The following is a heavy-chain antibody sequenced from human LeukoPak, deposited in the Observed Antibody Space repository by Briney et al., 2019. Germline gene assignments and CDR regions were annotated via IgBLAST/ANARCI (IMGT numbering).Heavy chain of an antibody. CDR3: ARKGGPYYDILTGYYIERAGGKRFDY. CDR2: IYYSGST. D-gene: IGHD3-9*01. CDR1: GGSISSSSYY. J-gene: IGHJ4*02. V-gene: IGHV4-39*07. Sequence: SETLSLTCTVSGGSISSSSYYWGWIRQPPGKGLEWIGSIYYSGSTYYNPSLKSRVTISVDTSKNQFSLKLSSVTAADTAVYYCARKGGPYYDILTGYYIERAGGKRFDYWGQGTLVTVSS.